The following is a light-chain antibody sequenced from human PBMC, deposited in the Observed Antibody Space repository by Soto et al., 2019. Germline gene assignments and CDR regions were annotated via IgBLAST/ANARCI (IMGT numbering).Light chain of an antibody. CDR2: SNN. CDR3: AEWDDSLNGVV. V-gene: IGLV1-44*01. J-gene: IGLJ2*01. Sequence: QSVLTQPPSASGTPGQRVTISCSGSSSNIGSNTVNWYQQLPGTAPKLLIYSNNQRTSGVPDRFSGSKSGTSASLAISGLQSEDEADYYCAEWDDSLNGVVFGGGTKLTVL. CDR1: SSNIGSNT.